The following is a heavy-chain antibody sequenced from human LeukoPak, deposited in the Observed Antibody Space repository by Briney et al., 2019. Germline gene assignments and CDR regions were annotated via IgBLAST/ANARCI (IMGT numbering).Heavy chain of an antibody. Sequence: GASVKVSCKASGYTFTSYGISWVRQAPGQGLEWMGWISAYNGNTNYAQKLQGRVTMTTDTSTSTAYMELRSLRSDDTAVYYCARDRIAAARVLFDYWGQGTLVTVSS. D-gene: IGHD6-13*01. J-gene: IGHJ4*02. CDR3: ARDRIAAARVLFDY. CDR2: ISAYNGNT. V-gene: IGHV1-18*01. CDR1: GYTFTSYG.